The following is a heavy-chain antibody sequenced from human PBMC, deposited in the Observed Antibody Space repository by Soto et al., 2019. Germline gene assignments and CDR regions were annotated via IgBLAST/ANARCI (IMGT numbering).Heavy chain of an antibody. V-gene: IGHV4-30-2*01. Sequence: LSLTCAVSGGAISSGGYSWSWIRQPPGKGLEWIGYIYHSGSTYYNPSLKSRVTISVDRSKNQFSLKLSSVTAADTAVYYCARVGVYSSSPFFDYWGQGTLVTVSS. CDR1: GGAISSGGYS. D-gene: IGHD6-13*01. J-gene: IGHJ4*02. CDR2: IYHSGST. CDR3: ARVGVYSSSPFFDY.